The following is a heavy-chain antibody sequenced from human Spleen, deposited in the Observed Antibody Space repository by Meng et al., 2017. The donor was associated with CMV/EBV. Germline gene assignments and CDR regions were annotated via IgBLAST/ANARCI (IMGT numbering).Heavy chain of an antibody. CDR2: ISAYSGNT. J-gene: IGHJ1*01. CDR1: TVHGYG. Sequence: TVHGYGISWGRRAPGQGLEWMGWISAYSGNTNYAQKLQGRVTMTTDTSTSTAYMELRSLRSDDTAVYYCARECSASCYSTFDDEYFQHWGQGTLVTVSS. V-gene: IGHV1-18*01. D-gene: IGHD2-2*01. CDR3: ARECSASCYSTFDDEYFQH.